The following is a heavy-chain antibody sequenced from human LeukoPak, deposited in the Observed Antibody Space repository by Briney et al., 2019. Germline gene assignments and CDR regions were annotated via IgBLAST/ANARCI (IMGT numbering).Heavy chain of an antibody. D-gene: IGHD5-18*01. J-gene: IGHJ6*02. CDR3: ARDFSNTAMVGNPYYYYYYGMDV. CDR1: GFTFSDYY. V-gene: IGHV3-11*01. CDR2: ISGSGSTI. Sequence: PGGSLRLSCAASGFTFSDYYMSWIRQAPGKGLEWVSYISGSGSTIYYADSVKGRFTISRDNAKNSLYLQMNSLRAEDTAVYYCARDFSNTAMVGNPYYYYYYGMDVWGQGTTVTVSS.